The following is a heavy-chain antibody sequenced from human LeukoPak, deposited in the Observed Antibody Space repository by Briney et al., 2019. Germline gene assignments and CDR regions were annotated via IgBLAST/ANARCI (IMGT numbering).Heavy chain of an antibody. V-gene: IGHV1-2*02. D-gene: IGHD3-10*01. CDR3: ARIAHNPPMVRGVIDY. Sequence: ASVKVSCKASGYTFTGYYMHWVRQAPGQGLEWMGWINPNSGGTNYAQRFQGRVTMTTDTSTSTAYMELRSLRSDDTAVYYCARIAHNPPMVRGVIDYWGQGTLVTVSS. CDR1: GYTFTGYY. J-gene: IGHJ4*02. CDR2: INPNSGGT.